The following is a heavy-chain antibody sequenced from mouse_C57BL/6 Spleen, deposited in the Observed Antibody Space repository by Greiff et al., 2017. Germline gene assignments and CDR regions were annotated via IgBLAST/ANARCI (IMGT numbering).Heavy chain of an antibody. CDR3: ARDEGLRRVWFAY. CDR1: GFPFRSYA. CDR2: ISDGGSYT. D-gene: IGHD2-2*01. Sequence: EVKLVESGGGLVKPGGSLKLSCAASGFPFRSYAMSWVRQTPVKRLEWVATISDGGSYTYYPDNVQGRFTISRDTAENNLYLHMSHLKSEDTAMYYCARDEGLRRVWFAYWGQGTLVTVSA. V-gene: IGHV5-4*01. J-gene: IGHJ3*01.